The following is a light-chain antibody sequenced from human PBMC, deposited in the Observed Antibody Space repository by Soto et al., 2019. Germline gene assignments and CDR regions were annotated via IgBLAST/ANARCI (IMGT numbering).Light chain of an antibody. CDR1: SSNIGRNP. CDR3: AAWDDSLDGQV. CDR2: TNN. V-gene: IGLV1-44*01. J-gene: IGLJ1*01. Sequence: QSVLTQPPSASGTPGQRVTISCSGSSSNIGRNPVNWYQQLPGTAPKLFIYTNNQRPSGVPDRFSGSKSGTSASLAISGLQPEDEADYYCAAWDDSLDGQVFGTGTKLTVL.